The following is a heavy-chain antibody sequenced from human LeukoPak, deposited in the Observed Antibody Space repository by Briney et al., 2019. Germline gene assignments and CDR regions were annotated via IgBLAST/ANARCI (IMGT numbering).Heavy chain of an antibody. V-gene: IGHV4-34*01. CDR3: ARGLGYSGYASLFDY. D-gene: IGHD5-12*01. CDR1: GGSFSGYY. CDR2: INHSGST. Sequence: SETLSLTCAVYGGSFSGYYWSWIRQPLEKGLEWIGEINHSGSTNYNPSLKSRVTISVDTSKNQFSLRLSSVTAADTAFYYCARGLGYSGYASLFDYWGQGTLVTVSS. J-gene: IGHJ4*02.